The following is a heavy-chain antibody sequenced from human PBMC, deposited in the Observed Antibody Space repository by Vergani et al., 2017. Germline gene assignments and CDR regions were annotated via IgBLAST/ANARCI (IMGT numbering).Heavy chain of an antibody. CDR2: ISSSSSYI. D-gene: IGHD3-10*01. Sequence: EVQLVESGGGLVKPGGSLSLSCAASGFPFGGYSMNWVRQAPGKGLEWVSSISSSSSYIYYAESVKGRFTISRDNAKNSLYLQMNSLRAEDTAVYYCARQITMVRGVIAYYMDVWGKGTTVTVSS. V-gene: IGHV3-21*01. CDR3: ARQITMVRGVIAYYMDV. J-gene: IGHJ6*03. CDR1: GFPFGGYS.